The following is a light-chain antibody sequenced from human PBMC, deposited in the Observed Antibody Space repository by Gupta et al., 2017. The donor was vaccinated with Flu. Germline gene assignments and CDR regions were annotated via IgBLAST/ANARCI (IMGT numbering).Light chain of an antibody. CDR1: QSVLYSANNKNY. CDR3: QQYYSTPLT. Sequence: DIVMTQSPDSLAVSLGERATINCKSSQSVLYSANNKNYLAWYQQKPGQPPKLLIYWASTRESGVLDRCSGSGSGTDFTLTISSLQAEDVAVYYCQQYYSTPLTCGGGTKVEIK. V-gene: IGKV4-1*01. CDR2: WAS. J-gene: IGKJ4*01.